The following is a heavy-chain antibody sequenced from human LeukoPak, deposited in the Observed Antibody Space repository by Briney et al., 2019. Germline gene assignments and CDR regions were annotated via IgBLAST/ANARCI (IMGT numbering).Heavy chain of an antibody. D-gene: IGHD2-8*02. J-gene: IGHJ4*02. CDR2: ISDSGGST. CDR1: GFTFNSYA. CDR3: AKRSCPGGGCNFDY. Sequence: GGSLRLSCAASGFTFNSYAMSWVRQAPGKGLEWVSAISDSGGSTNYADSVKGHLTISRDNSKNTLYLQMNSLRAEDTAIYYCAKRSCPGGGCNFDYWGQGTLVTVSS. V-gene: IGHV3-23*01.